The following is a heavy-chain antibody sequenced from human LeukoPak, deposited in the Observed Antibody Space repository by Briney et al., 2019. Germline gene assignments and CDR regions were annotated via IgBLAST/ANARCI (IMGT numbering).Heavy chain of an antibody. CDR3: ARGDYYDSSGNWFDP. J-gene: IGHJ5*02. CDR1: GYTFTSYG. D-gene: IGHD3-22*01. V-gene: IGHV1-18*01. CDR2: ISAYNGNT. Sequence: ASVKVSCTASGYTFTSYGISWVRQAPGQGLEWMGWISAYNGNTNYAQKLQGRVTMTTDTSTSTAYMELRSLRSDDTAVYYCARGDYYDSSGNWFDPWGQGTLVTVSS.